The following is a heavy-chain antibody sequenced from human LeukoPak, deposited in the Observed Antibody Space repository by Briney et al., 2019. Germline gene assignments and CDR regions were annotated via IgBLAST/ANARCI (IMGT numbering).Heavy chain of an antibody. CDR2: INSDGSSA. V-gene: IGHV3-74*01. CDR3: ARVRSYWYFDL. Sequence: PGRSLRLSCAASGFTFSSYWMHWVRQAPGKGLVWVSRINSDGSSATYADSVKGRFTISRDNAKNTLYLQMNSLRAEDTAVYYCARVRSYWYFDLWGRGTLVTVSS. J-gene: IGHJ2*01. CDR1: GFTFSSYW.